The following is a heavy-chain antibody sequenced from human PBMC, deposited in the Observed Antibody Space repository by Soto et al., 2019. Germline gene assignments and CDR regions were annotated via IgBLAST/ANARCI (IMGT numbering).Heavy chain of an antibody. V-gene: IGHV1-69*13. Sequence: SVKVSCKASGGTFSSYAISWVRQAPGQGLEWMGGIIPIFGTANYAQKFQGRVTITADESTSTAYMELSSLRSEDTAVYYCAVQYYDILTGFDYGGQGTLVTVSS. D-gene: IGHD3-9*01. CDR1: GGTFSSYA. CDR3: AVQYYDILTGFDY. J-gene: IGHJ4*02. CDR2: IIPIFGTA.